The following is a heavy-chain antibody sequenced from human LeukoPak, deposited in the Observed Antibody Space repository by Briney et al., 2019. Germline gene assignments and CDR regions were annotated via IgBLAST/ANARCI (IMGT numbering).Heavy chain of an antibody. D-gene: IGHD1-26*01. Sequence: QPGGSLRLSCAASGFSFSSYAMSWVRQAPGRGLEWVSGISGSGGSTYYADSLKGRFTISRDNSKNTLYLQMDSLRAEDTAVYYCPRGIGAFDIWGQGTMVTVSS. CDR1: GFSFSSYA. CDR3: PRGIGAFDI. J-gene: IGHJ3*02. CDR2: ISGSGGST. V-gene: IGHV3-23*01.